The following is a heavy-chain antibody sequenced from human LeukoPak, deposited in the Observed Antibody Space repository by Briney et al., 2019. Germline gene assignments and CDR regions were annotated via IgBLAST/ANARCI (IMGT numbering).Heavy chain of an antibody. CDR3: ARGRSRGWYYFDY. J-gene: IGHJ4*02. CDR1: GFTFSDYY. CDR2: ISSSSHK. D-gene: IGHD6-19*01. V-gene: IGHV3-69-1*01. Sequence: GGSLRLSCAASGFTFSDYYMNWVRQAPGKGLEWVSYISSSSHKSYADSVKGRFTISRDDAKNSLYLQMNSLRAEDTAVYYCARGRSRGWYYFDYWGQGTLVTVSS.